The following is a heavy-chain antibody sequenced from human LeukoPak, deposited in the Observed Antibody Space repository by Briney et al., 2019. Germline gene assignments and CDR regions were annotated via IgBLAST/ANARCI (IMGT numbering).Heavy chain of an antibody. D-gene: IGHD6-13*01. V-gene: IGHV1-69*05. CDR2: IIPIFSTA. J-gene: IGHJ4*02. Sequence: SVKVSCKASGGTFSSYAISWVRQAPGQVLELMGRIIPIFSTANCAQKFQGRVTITTDESTSTAYMELSSLRSGDTAVYYRAREIRYSSWDNWGQGTLVTVSS. CDR3: AREIRYSSWDN. CDR1: GGTFSSYA.